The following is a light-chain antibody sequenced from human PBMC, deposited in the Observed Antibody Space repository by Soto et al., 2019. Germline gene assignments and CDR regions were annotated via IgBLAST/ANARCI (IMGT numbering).Light chain of an antibody. CDR3: CSYAGSSTYV. CDR2: EVS. J-gene: IGLJ1*01. V-gene: IGLV2-23*02. Sequence: QSALTQPASVSGSPAQSITISCTGTSSDVGSYNLVSWYQQHPGKAPKLMIYEVSKRPSGVSNRFSGSKSGNTASLTISGLQAEDEADYYCCSYAGSSTYVFGTGTKLTVL. CDR1: SSDVGSYNL.